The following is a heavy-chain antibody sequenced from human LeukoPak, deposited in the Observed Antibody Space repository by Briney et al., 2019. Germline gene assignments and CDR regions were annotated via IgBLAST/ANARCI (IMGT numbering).Heavy chain of an antibody. D-gene: IGHD5-24*01. CDR1: GGSITNNY. CDR3: ARPGRQDAYNGHYWYFDL. V-gene: IGHV4-59*01. Sequence: SETLSLTCTVSGGSITNNYWNWIRQPPGKDLEWIGCVSYSGRTHYSSALKSRVTISVDTSKNQFSLNLRSVTAADTAVYYCARPGRQDAYNGHYWYFDLWGRGTLVTVSS. J-gene: IGHJ2*01. CDR2: VSYSGRT.